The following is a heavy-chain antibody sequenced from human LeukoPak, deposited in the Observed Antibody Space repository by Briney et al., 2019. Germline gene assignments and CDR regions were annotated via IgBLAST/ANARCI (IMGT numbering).Heavy chain of an antibody. CDR3: ARDVIAAADHYYYYGMDV. J-gene: IGHJ6*02. D-gene: IGHD6-13*01. CDR1: GFTFSSYG. V-gene: IGHV3-33*01. CDR2: MWYDGSNK. Sequence: PGRSLRLSCAASGFTFSSYGMHWVRQAPGKGLEWWADMWYDGSNKYYADSVKGRFTISRDNSKNTLYMKMNSLRAEDTAVYYCARDVIAAADHYYYYGMDVWGQGTTVTVSS.